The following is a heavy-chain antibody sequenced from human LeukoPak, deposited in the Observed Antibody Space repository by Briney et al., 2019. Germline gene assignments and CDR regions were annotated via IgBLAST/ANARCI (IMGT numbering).Heavy chain of an antibody. CDR3: ARDSSGRYYFDH. CDR2: IYYRART. D-gene: IGHD3-22*01. CDR1: GDSITSGGFY. Sequence: SETLSLTCTVSGDSITSGGFYWSWIRQHPGRGLEWIGYIYYRARTYYNPSLKSRVIVSLDTSKNQFSLNLRSVTAEDTAVYYCARDSSGRYYFDHWGRGILVTVSS. J-gene: IGHJ4*02. V-gene: IGHV4-31*03.